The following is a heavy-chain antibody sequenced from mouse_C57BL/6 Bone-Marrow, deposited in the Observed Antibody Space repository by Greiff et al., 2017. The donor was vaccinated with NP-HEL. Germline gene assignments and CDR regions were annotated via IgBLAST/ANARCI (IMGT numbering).Heavy chain of an antibody. J-gene: IGHJ4*01. V-gene: IGHV1-62-2*01. D-gene: IGHD1-1*01. CDR3: ARQDYYGSSYGAMDY. Sequence: QVQLKESGAELVKPGASVKLSCKASGYTFTEYTIHWVKQRSGQGLEWIGWFYPGSGSIKYNEKFKDKATLTADKSSSTVYMELSRLTSEDSAVYFCARQDYYGSSYGAMDYWGQGTSVTVSS. CDR1: GYTFTEYT. CDR2: FYPGSGSI.